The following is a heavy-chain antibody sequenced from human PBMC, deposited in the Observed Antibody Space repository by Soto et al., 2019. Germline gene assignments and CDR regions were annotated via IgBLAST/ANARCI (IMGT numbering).Heavy chain of an antibody. Sequence: GGSLRLSCAASGFTFSSYAMSWVRQAPGKGLEWVSAISGSGGSTYYADSVKGRFTISRDNSKNTLYLQMNSLRAEDTAVYYCAKDAIGADYDSSGYYPGWFDPWGQGTLVTVSS. CDR3: AKDAIGADYDSSGYYPGWFDP. CDR1: GFTFSSYA. D-gene: IGHD3-22*01. CDR2: ISGSGGST. V-gene: IGHV3-23*01. J-gene: IGHJ5*02.